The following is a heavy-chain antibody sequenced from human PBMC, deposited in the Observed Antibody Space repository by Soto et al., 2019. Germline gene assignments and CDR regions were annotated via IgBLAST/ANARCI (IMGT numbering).Heavy chain of an antibody. V-gene: IGHV3-21*01. CDR3: ARDYAKKYGMDV. CDR2: ISSSSSYI. Sequence: EVQLVESGGGLVKPGGSLRLSCAASGFTFSNYNLNWVRQAPGQGLEWVSSISSSSSYIYYADSVKGRFTISRDNAKNSLYLQMSSLRAEDTAVYYCARDYAKKYGMDVWGQGTTVTVSS. D-gene: IGHD3-16*01. J-gene: IGHJ6*02. CDR1: GFTFSNYN.